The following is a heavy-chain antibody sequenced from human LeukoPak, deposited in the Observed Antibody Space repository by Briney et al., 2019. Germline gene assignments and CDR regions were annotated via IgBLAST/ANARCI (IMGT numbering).Heavy chain of an antibody. D-gene: IGHD2-2*01. Sequence: GGSLRLSCAASGFTFSSYGMLWVRQAPGKGLEWVAVISYDGSNKYYADSVKGRFTISRDNSKNTLYLQMNSLRAEDTAVYYCAKAREDIVVVPAAMGSLTYYYYGMDVWGKGTTVTVSS. CDR2: ISYDGSNK. CDR3: AKAREDIVVVPAAMGSLTYYYYGMDV. V-gene: IGHV3-30*18. J-gene: IGHJ6*04. CDR1: GFTFSSYG.